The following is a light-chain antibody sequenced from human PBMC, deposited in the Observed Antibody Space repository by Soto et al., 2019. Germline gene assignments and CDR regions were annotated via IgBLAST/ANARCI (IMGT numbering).Light chain of an antibody. Sequence: DIQMTQSPSSLSASVGDRVTIXXRASQMTNDYLNWYQQKPGKAPKILIYAASSLQGGVPSRFSGSGSGTDFTLTISSLQPEDFATYYCQQSYSVRTFGQGTKVDIK. CDR1: QMTNDY. J-gene: IGKJ1*01. V-gene: IGKV1-39*01. CDR3: QQSYSVRT. CDR2: AAS.